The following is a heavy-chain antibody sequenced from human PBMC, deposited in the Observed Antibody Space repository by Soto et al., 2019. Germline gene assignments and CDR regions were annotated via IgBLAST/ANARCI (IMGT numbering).Heavy chain of an antibody. D-gene: IGHD4-17*01. V-gene: IGHV4-30-4*01. CDR3: ERSYGDSYYYYYGMDV. CDR1: GVSISSGDYY. J-gene: IGHJ6*02. Sequence: QVQLQESGPGLVKPSQTLSLTGTVSGVSISSGDYYWSCIRQPPGKGLEWIGYIYYSGSTCYNPSLKGRVTISVDTSKNQFSLKLSSVTAADTAGYYCERSYGDSYYYYYGMDVWGQGTTVTVSS. CDR2: IYYSGST.